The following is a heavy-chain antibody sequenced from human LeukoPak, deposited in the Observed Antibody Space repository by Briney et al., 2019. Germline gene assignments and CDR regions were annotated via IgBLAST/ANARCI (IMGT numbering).Heavy chain of an antibody. CDR1: GFTFSSYS. CDR2: ISSSSSYI. Sequence: GGSLRLSCAASGFTFSSYSMNWVRQAPGKGLEWVSSISSSSSYIYYADSVKGRLTISRDNAKNSLYLQMNSLRAEDTAVYYCARLELLWFGEADYWGQGTLVTVSS. J-gene: IGHJ4*02. D-gene: IGHD3-10*01. V-gene: IGHV3-21*01. CDR3: ARLELLWFGEADY.